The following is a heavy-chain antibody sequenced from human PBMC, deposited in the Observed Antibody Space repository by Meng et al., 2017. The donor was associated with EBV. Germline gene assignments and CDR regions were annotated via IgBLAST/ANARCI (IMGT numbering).Heavy chain of an antibody. CDR2: INPNSGGT. J-gene: IGHJ4*02. CDR3: ARVGIAVAGTGDY. V-gene: IGHV1-2*06. CDR1: GYTFTGYY. Sequence: QVQLGQSGAEVKKPGASVKVSCKASGYTFTGYYMHWVRQAPGQGLEWMGRINPNSGGTNYAQKFQDRVTMTRDTSISTAYMELSRLRSDDTAVYYCARVGIAVAGTGDYWGQGTLVTVSS. D-gene: IGHD6-19*01.